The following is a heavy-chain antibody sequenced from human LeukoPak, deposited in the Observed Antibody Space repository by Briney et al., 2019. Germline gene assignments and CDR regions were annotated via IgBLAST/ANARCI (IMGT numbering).Heavy chain of an antibody. CDR2: VNHSGST. J-gene: IGHJ5*01. D-gene: IGHD3-9*01. CDR3: ARCYDILTGSNWFDS. V-gene: IGHV4-34*01. Sequence: PSETLSLTCAVYGGSFSGYYWSWIRQPPGKGLEWIGEVNHSGSTNYNPSLKSRVTISVDTSKNQFSLKLSSVTAADTAVYYCARCYDILTGSNWFDSWGQGTLVTVSS. CDR1: GGSFSGYY.